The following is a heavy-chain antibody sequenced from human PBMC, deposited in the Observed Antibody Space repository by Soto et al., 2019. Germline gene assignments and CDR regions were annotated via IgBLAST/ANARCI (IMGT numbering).Heavy chain of an antibody. J-gene: IGHJ4*02. V-gene: IGHV3-15*01. CDR1: GFTFSNAW. Sequence: GGSLRLSCAASGFTFSNAWMSWVRQAPGKGLEWVGRIKSKTDGGTADYAAPVKGRFTISRDDSKNTLYLQMNSLKTEDTAVYYCTTVLEWFGKKFDYWGQGTLVTVSS. D-gene: IGHD3-10*01. CDR3: TTVLEWFGKKFDY. CDR2: IKSKTDGGTA.